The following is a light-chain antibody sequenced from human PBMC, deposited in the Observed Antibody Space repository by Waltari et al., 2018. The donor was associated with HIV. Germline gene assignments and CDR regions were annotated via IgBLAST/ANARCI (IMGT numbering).Light chain of an antibody. Sequence: DIRLTQSPSSLSASIGDRVTITCRASQTITTSLNWYQQTPGQAPKLLIYTASRLQSGVPSRFSGSSSGTDFTLTISSLQPDDCATYYCQQSYGTPLTFGGGTRVELK. V-gene: IGKV1-39*01. CDR1: QTITTS. CDR2: TAS. CDR3: QQSYGTPLT. J-gene: IGKJ4*01.